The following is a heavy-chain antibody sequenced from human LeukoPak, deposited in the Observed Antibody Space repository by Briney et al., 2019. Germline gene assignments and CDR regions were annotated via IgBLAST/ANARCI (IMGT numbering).Heavy chain of an antibody. CDR2: INQDGSEK. J-gene: IGHJ4*02. Sequence: PGGSLRLSCAASGFTFSSYWMTWVRQAPGKGLEWVANINQDGSEKYYVDSVKGRFTISRDNAKNSLYLQMDSLRAENTAMYYCVSQEVVPHWGQGTLVSVSS. CDR1: GFTFSSYW. CDR3: VSQEVVPH. D-gene: IGHD2-15*01. V-gene: IGHV3-7*01.